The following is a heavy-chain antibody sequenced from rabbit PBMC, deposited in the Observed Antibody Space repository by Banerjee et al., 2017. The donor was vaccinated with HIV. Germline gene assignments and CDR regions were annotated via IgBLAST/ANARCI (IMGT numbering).Heavy chain of an antibody. D-gene: IGHD8-1*01. J-gene: IGHJ6*01. CDR1: GFSFSSSYW. CDR2: IYADSGNK. CDR3: ARDTGSSFSSYGMDL. V-gene: IGHV1S45*01. Sequence: QEQLEESGGGLVQPEGSLTLTCTASGFSFSSSYWIYWVRQAPGKGLEYIGYIYADSGNKDYANWVNGRFTISLDNAQNTVFLQMTSLTAADTATYFCARDTGSSFSSYGMDLWGPGTLVTVS.